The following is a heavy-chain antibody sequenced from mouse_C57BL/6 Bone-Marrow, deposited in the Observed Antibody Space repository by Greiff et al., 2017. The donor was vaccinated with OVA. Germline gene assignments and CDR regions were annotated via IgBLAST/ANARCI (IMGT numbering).Heavy chain of an antibody. V-gene: IGHV1-53*01. CDR1: GYTFTGYS. CDR2: FNPGSGGT. Sequence: VKLQQPGAELVKPGASVKLSCKASGYTFTGYSMHWVKQRPGQGLEWIGCFNPGSGGTNYNEKFKGKATLTGDKSSSTGYMQLSSLTSEDSAVYYCARHGECAGAVEFWGTGTAVTVSS. CDR3: ARHGECAGAVEF. J-gene: IGHJ1*03. D-gene: IGHD6-1*01.